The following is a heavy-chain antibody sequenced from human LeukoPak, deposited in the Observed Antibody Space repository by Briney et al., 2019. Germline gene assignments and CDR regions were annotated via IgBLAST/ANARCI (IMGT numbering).Heavy chain of an antibody. CDR3: AREGRGSYGYVLDY. D-gene: IGHD5-18*01. Sequence: GASVKVSCKASGYTFTSYYMHWVRQAPGQGVEGMGIINPSGGSTSYAHKFQGRVTGTRDTSTSTVYMEMSSLRSEDTAVYYCAREGRGSYGYVLDYWGQGTLVTVSS. CDR2: INPSGGST. CDR1: GYTFTSYY. V-gene: IGHV1-46*01. J-gene: IGHJ4*02.